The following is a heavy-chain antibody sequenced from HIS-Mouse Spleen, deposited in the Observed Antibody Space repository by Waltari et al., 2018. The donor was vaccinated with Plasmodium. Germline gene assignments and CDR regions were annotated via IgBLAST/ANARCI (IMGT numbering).Heavy chain of an antibody. CDR2: ISYDGSNK. CDR3: AREAGSGGLYYFDY. J-gene: IGHJ4*02. CDR1: GFTFSSYA. V-gene: IGHV3-30-3*01. Sequence: EAVVQPGRSLRLSCAASGFTFSSYAMHWVRQAPGKGLEWVAVISYDGSNKYYADSVKGRFTISRDNSKNTRYLQMNSLRAEDTAVYYWAREAGSGGLYYFDYWGQGTLVTVSS. D-gene: IGHD3-10*01.